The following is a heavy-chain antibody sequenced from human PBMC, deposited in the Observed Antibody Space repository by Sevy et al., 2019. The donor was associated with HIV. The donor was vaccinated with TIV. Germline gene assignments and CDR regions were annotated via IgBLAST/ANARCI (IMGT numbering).Heavy chain of an antibody. V-gene: IGHV3-7*03. CDR3: ASLPGIAAAGLGYDAFDI. Sequence: GGSLRLSCAASGFTFSSYWMSWVRQAPGKGLEWVANIKQDGSEKYYVDSVKGRFTISRDNAKNSLYLQMNSLRAEDTAVYYCASLPGIAAAGLGYDAFDIWGQRTMVTVSS. CDR2: IKQDGSEK. D-gene: IGHD6-13*01. J-gene: IGHJ3*02. CDR1: GFTFSSYW.